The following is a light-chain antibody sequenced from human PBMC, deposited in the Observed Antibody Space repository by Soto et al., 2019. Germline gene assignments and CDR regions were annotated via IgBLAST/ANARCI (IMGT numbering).Light chain of an antibody. CDR3: QQYGGSPRT. CDR1: QSINSF. J-gene: IGKJ1*01. V-gene: IGKV3-20*01. CDR2: GAS. Sequence: EKVLTQSPCTLSLSPGEGATLSCRASQSINSFLAWYQQRRGQAPRLLIHGASNRATGIPDRFSGSGSGTDFTLTISRLEPEDFAVYYSQQYGGSPRTFGQGTKVDI.